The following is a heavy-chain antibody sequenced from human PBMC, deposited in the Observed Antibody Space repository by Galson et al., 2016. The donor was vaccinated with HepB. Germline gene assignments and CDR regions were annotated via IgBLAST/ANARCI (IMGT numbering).Heavy chain of an antibody. D-gene: IGHD5-24*01. J-gene: IGHJ4*02. CDR2: IGWNSAYI. CDR1: GFTFDDYA. Sequence: SLRLSCAASGFTFDDYAMPWVRQTPGKGLEWVSGIGWNSAYIDYEDSVKGRFPISRDNAKNSLYLQLDSLRPEDTALYYCAKARSTNAYKVFDYWGQGILVAVSS. V-gene: IGHV3-9*01. CDR3: AKARSTNAYKVFDY.